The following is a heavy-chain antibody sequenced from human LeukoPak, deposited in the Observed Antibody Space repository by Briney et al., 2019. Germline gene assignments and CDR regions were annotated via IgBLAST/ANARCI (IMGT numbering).Heavy chain of an antibody. J-gene: IGHJ4*02. CDR3: VRSSAAAKYYFDY. CDR2: ISYDGSNE. V-gene: IGHV3-30-3*01. Sequence: AGGSLRLSCAASGFIFSRHSMHWVRQAPGKGLQWVAHISYDGSNEYFADSVKGRFTISRDNSRNTLSLQVNSLRLEDTAVYYCVRSSAAAKYYFDYWGQGTLVTVSS. D-gene: IGHD6-13*01. CDR1: GFIFSRHS.